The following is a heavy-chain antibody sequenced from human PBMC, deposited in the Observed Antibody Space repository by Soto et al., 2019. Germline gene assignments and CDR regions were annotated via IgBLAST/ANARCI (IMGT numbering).Heavy chain of an antibody. Sequence: SETLSLTCTVSGGSISSYYWSWIRQPPGKGLEWIGYIYYSGSTNYNPSLKSRVTISVDTSKNQFSLKLSSVTAADTAVYYCASGKWELHYYFDYRGQGTLVTVSS. CDR3: ASGKWELHYYFDY. D-gene: IGHD1-26*01. CDR1: GGSISSYY. V-gene: IGHV4-59*08. CDR2: IYYSGST. J-gene: IGHJ4*02.